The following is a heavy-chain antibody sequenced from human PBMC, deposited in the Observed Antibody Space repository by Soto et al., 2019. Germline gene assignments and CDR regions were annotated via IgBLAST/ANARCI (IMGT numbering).Heavy chain of an antibody. Sequence: ASVKVSCKVSGYTLTELSMHWVRQAPGKGLEWMGGFDPEDGETIYAQKFQGRVTMTEDTSTDTAYMELSSLRSEDTAVYYCATVPLWFGELFVDYWGQGTLVTVSS. D-gene: IGHD3-10*01. J-gene: IGHJ4*02. CDR2: FDPEDGET. CDR3: ATVPLWFGELFVDY. CDR1: GYTLTELS. V-gene: IGHV1-24*01.